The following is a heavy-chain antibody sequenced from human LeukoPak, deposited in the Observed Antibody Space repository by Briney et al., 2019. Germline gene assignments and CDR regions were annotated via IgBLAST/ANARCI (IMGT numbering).Heavy chain of an antibody. CDR3: ARDGWWDPNRHAFDV. D-gene: IGHD2-15*01. CDR1: GYIFTRYG. Sequence: ASVKVSCKASGYIFTRYGISWVRHAPGQGLEWMGWINTDTGYANYAQNLQDRVTMTKDTSTNTVYMEVRSLRFGDTAVYFCARDGWWDPNRHAFDVWGQGTEVIVSS. V-gene: IGHV1-18*01. CDR2: INTDTGYA. J-gene: IGHJ3*01.